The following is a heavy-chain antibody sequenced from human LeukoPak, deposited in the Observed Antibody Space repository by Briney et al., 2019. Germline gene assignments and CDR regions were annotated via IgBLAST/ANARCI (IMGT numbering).Heavy chain of an antibody. J-gene: IGHJ6*03. CDR3: ARDPYSGNYGAYYYYYMDV. CDR2: ITSSSSYI. D-gene: IGHD1-26*01. CDR1: GFTFTSYN. Sequence: GGSLRLSCAASGFTFTSYNMNWVRQAPGKGLEWVSSITSSSSYIYYADSVKGRFTISRDNAKNSLYLQMDSLRVEDTAEYYCARDPYSGNYGAYYYYYMDVWGKGTTVTVSS. V-gene: IGHV3-21*06.